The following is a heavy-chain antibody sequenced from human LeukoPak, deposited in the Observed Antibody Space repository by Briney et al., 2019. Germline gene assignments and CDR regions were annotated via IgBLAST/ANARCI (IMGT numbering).Heavy chain of an antibody. D-gene: IGHD6-13*01. J-gene: IGHJ4*02. CDR2: INPNSGGT. Sequence: GASVKVSCKTAGFTFTAYYVHWVRQAPRQGLEWMGWINPNSGGTTYAVKFQGRVTMTRDTSISTSYMWLSGLTSDDTAVYYCAREGLYSSSSDFDYWGQGTLVTVSS. CDR1: GFTFTAYY. V-gene: IGHV1-2*02. CDR3: AREGLYSSSSDFDY.